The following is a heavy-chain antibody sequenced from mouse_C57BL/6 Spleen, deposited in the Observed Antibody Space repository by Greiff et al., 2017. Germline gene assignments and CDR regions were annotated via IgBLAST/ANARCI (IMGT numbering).Heavy chain of an antibody. CDR2: IYPGSGST. CDR1: GYTFTSYW. D-gene: IGHD3-2*02. Sequence: QVQLQQSGAELVKPGASVKMSCKASGYTFTSYWITWVKQRPGKGLEWIGDIYPGSGSTNYNEKFKSKATLTVDTSSSTAYMQLSSLTSEDSAVYYCAREEGSSGYVAYWGQGTLVTVSA. V-gene: IGHV1-55*01. CDR3: AREEGSSGYVAY. J-gene: IGHJ3*01.